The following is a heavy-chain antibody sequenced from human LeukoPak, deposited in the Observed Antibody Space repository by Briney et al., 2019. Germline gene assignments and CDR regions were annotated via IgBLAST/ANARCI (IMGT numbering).Heavy chain of an antibody. Sequence: PGGSLRLSCAASGFTFSSYAMHWVRQAPGKGLEWVSSISSSSSYIYYADSVKGRFTISRDNAKNSLYLQMNSLRAEDTAVYYCASDSSGWYYFDYWGQGTLVTVSS. CDR3: ASDSSGWYYFDY. V-gene: IGHV3-21*01. D-gene: IGHD6-19*01. J-gene: IGHJ4*02. CDR2: ISSSSSYI. CDR1: GFTFSSYA.